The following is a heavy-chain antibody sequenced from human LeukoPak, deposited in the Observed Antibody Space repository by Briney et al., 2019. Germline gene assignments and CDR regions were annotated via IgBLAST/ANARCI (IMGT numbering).Heavy chain of an antibody. Sequence: SGGSLRLSCAASGFTFSNYPMSWVRQAPGKGLEWVSAISAGSGTTNYADSVKGRFTTSRDNSKNTLYLQMDSLRAEDTAVYYCAKVAHYYGSGSHYEYYFDFWGQGTLVTVSS. CDR2: ISAGSGTT. J-gene: IGHJ4*02. D-gene: IGHD3-10*01. CDR3: AKVAHYYGSGSHYEYYFDF. CDR1: GFTFSNYP. V-gene: IGHV3-23*01.